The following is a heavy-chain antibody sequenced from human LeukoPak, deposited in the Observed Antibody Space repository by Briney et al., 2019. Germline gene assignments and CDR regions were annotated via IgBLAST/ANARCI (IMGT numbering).Heavy chain of an antibody. D-gene: IGHD3-9*01. CDR3: ARDLNHGFNYYYYGLEV. CDR1: GDSINSYY. Sequence: PSETLSLTCTVSGDSINSYYWSWIRQPPGKGLEWIGYIYFSGNTKYNPSLENRATISVDRSKSQFYLTLRSVTAADTAVYFCARDLNHGFNYYYYGLEVWGQGTTVTVSS. V-gene: IGHV4-59*01. J-gene: IGHJ6*02. CDR2: IYFSGNT.